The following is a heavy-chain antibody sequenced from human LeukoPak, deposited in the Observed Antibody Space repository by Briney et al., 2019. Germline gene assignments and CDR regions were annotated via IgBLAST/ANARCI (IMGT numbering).Heavy chain of an antibody. Sequence: PSETLSLTCTVSGDSVSSGNYYWTWIRQPAGKGLEWIGRIYTSGSTNYNPSLKSRVTISVDTSKNQFSLKLSSVTAADTAVYYCARAKSHSSWYKKRGKYFDYWGQGTLVTVSS. D-gene: IGHD6-13*01. V-gene: IGHV4-61*10. CDR3: ARAKSHSSWYKKRGKYFDY. CDR1: GDSVSSGNYY. CDR2: IYTSGST. J-gene: IGHJ4*02.